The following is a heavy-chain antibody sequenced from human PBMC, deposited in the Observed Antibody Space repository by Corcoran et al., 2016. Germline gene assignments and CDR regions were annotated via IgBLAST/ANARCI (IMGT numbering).Heavy chain of an antibody. CDR1: GFTFDDYA. D-gene: IGHD5-12*01. CDR3: AKDIVATIFDRNYYYYGMDV. J-gene: IGHJ6*02. Sequence: EVQLVESGGVVVQPGGSLRLSCAASGFTFDDYAMHWVRQAPGKGLEWVSLISWDGGSTYYADSVKGRFTISRDNSKNSLYLQMNSLRAEETALYYCAKDIVATIFDRNYYYYGMDVWGQGTTVTVSS. CDR2: ISWDGGST. V-gene: IGHV3-43D*03.